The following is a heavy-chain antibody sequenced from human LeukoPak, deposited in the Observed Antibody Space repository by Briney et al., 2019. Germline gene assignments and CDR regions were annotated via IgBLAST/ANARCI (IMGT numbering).Heavy chain of an antibody. CDR3: ARSGGPSHRDTAMPYEGFDP. CDR2: IIPIFGTA. V-gene: IGHV1-69*05. CDR1: GGTFSSYA. D-gene: IGHD5-18*01. Sequence: SVKVSCKASGGTFSSYAISWLRQAPGQGLEWMGRIIPIFGTANYAQKFQGRVTITTDESTSTAYMELSSLRSEDTAVYYCARSGGPSHRDTAMPYEGFDPWGQGTLVTVSS. J-gene: IGHJ5*02.